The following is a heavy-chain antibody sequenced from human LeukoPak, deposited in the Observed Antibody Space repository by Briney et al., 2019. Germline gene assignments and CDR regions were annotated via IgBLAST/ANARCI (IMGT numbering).Heavy chain of an antibody. CDR1: GASISSNY. V-gene: IGHV4-59*08. Sequence: SGTLSLTCSVSGASISSNYWSWIRQPPGKGLEWIGYMSYSGCKNYNPSLKSRVTISADTSKNQFSLKLSSVTAADTPLYFCARQLSWFYFDLWGQGALV. CDR2: MSYSGCK. D-gene: IGHD6-13*01. CDR3: ARQLSWFYFDL. J-gene: IGHJ4*02.